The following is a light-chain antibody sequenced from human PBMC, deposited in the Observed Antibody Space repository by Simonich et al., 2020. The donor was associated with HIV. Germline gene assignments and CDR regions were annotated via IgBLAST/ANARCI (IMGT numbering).Light chain of an antibody. Sequence: DIVMTQSPDSLAVSLGERATINCKSSQSLLYSSNNKNSLVWYQPKPGQPPKLLIYWASTRESGVPDRFSGSGSGTDFTLTISSLQAEDVAVYYCQQYYGTPLSFGGGTKVEVK. J-gene: IGKJ4*01. V-gene: IGKV4-1*01. CDR2: WAS. CDR3: QQYYGTPLS. CDR1: QSLLYSSNNKNS.